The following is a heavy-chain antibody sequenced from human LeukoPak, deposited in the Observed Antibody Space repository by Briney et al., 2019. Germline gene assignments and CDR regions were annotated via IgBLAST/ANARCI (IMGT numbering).Heavy chain of an antibody. D-gene: IGHD3-22*01. CDR3: ASIYDSSGYHNFDY. V-gene: IGHV3-30*03. CDR2: ISYDGSNK. Sequence: GGSLRLSCAASGFTFSSYGMRWVRQAPGKGLEWVAVISYDGSNKYYADSVKGRFTISRDNSKNTLYLQMNSLRAEDTAVYYCASIYDSSGYHNFDYWGQGTLVTVSS. J-gene: IGHJ4*02. CDR1: GFTFSSYG.